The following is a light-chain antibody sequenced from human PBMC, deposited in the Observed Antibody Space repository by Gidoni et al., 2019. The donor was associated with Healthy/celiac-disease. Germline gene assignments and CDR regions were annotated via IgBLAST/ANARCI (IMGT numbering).Light chain of an antibody. CDR3: QQYDNLPVT. V-gene: IGKV1-33*01. CDR2: DAS. J-gene: IGKJ4*01. CDR1: QDISNY. Sequence: DIQMTQCPSALSASVGDRVTITCQASQDISNYLNWYQQKPGKAPKLLIYDASNLETGVPSRFIGSGSGTDFTFTISSLQPEDIATYYCQQYDNLPVTFGGGTKVEIK.